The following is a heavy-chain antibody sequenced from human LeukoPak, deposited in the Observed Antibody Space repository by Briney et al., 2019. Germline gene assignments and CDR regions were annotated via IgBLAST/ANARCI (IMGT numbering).Heavy chain of an antibody. Sequence: GGSLRLSCAASGFTFSNYAMSWVRQAPGKGLEWVSGISGSGGSTYYADSVKGRFTISRDNSKNTLYLQMNSLRTEDTAVYYCAKDFVPRGGSYFPGFDYWGQGTLVIVSS. CDR2: ISGSGGST. V-gene: IGHV3-23*01. CDR3: AKDFVPRGGSYFPGFDY. CDR1: GFTFSNYA. D-gene: IGHD1-26*01. J-gene: IGHJ4*02.